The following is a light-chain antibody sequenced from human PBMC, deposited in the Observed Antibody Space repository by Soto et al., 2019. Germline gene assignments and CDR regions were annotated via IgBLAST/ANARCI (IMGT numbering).Light chain of an antibody. V-gene: IGKV3-20*01. CDR1: ESVYSNY. CDR3: QQYGSSPLT. J-gene: IGKJ4*01. Sequence: EIVLTQSPGTLSLSAGEGATLSCRANESVYSNYLAWYQQKPGQAPRLLIFGASNKATGIPDRFTGSGFGTDFTLTISRLEPDECAMYYCQQYGSSPLTFGGGTNVEIK. CDR2: GAS.